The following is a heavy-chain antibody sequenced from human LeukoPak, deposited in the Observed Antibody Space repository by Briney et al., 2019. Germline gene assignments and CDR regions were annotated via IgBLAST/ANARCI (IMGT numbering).Heavy chain of an antibody. J-gene: IGHJ6*02. D-gene: IGHD6-13*01. CDR3: ATGYSSSWYSYYYYYGMDV. Sequence: PGGSLRLSCAASGVTFSSYAMSWVRQAPGKGLEWVSAISGSGGSTYYADSVKGRFTISRDNSKNTLYLQMNSLRAEDTAVYYCATGYSSSWYSYYYYYGMDVWGQGTTVTVSS. CDR1: GVTFSSYA. CDR2: ISGSGGST. V-gene: IGHV3-23*01.